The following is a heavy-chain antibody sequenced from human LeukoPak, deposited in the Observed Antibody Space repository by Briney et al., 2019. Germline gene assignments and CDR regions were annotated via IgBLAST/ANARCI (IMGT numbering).Heavy chain of an antibody. CDR2: INPKSGRT. Sequence: GASVKVSCKTSGYTFTNYDINWVRQATGQGLEWMGWINPKSGRTGYAQKFQGRVTITRNTSISTAYMESSSLRSEDTAVYYCARETSSRYFDYWGQGTLLTVSS. J-gene: IGHJ4*02. CDR3: ARETSSRYFDY. V-gene: IGHV1-8*03. CDR1: GYTFTNYD.